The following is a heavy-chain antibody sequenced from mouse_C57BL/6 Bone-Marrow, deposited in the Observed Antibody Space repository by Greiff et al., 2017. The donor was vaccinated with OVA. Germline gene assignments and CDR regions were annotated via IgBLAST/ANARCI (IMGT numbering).Heavy chain of an antibody. Sequence: DVQLQESGGGLVQPGGSLKLSCAASGFTFSDYYMYWVRQTPEKRLEWVAYISNGGGSTYYPDTVKGRFTISRDNAKNTLYLQMSRLKSEDTAMYYCASTTVEDAMDYWGQGTSVTVSS. D-gene: IGHD1-1*01. J-gene: IGHJ4*01. CDR3: ASTTVEDAMDY. V-gene: IGHV5-12*01. CDR2: ISNGGGST. CDR1: GFTFSDYY.